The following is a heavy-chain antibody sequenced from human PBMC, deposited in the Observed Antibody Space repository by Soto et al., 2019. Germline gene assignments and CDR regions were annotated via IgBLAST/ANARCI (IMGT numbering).Heavy chain of an antibody. V-gene: IGHV4-61*01. CDR1: GGSVSSGSYY. D-gene: IGHD5-12*01. Sequence: QVQLQESGPGLVKPSDTLSLTCTVSGGSVSSGSYYWSWIRQPPGKGREWIGYIYSCGSTSYHPSHKSRVTISVDTAKNQFSLKLSSVTAADTAVYYCARDGDGYNYWGQGTLVTVSS. CDR2: IYSCGST. CDR3: ARDGDGYNY. J-gene: IGHJ4*02.